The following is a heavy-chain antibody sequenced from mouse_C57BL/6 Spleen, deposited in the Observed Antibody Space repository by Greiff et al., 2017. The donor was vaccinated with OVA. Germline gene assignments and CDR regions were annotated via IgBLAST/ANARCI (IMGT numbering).Heavy chain of an antibody. D-gene: IGHD1-1*01. CDR2: IDPETGGT. Sequence: QVQLQQSGAELVRPGASVTLSCKASGYTFTDYEMHWVKQTPVHGLEWIGAIDPETGGTAYNQTFKGKAILTADNTSSTAYMELRSLTSEDSAVYYCTRSGATTVVATNFDYWGQGTTLTVSS. CDR1: GYTFTDYE. CDR3: TRSGATTVVATNFDY. J-gene: IGHJ2*01. V-gene: IGHV1-15*01.